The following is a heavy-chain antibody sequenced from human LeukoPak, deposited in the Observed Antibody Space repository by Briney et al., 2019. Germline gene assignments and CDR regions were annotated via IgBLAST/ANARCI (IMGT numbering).Heavy chain of an antibody. Sequence: SETLSLTCAVSGGSISSGGYYWSWIRQHPGKGLEWIGYIYYSGSAFYTSSLKSRVIISVDKSKNQFSLKLTSVTAADTAVYYCARDRKVREDGSLTYSYYGMDVWGQGTTVTVSS. CDR2: IYYSGSA. V-gene: IGHV4-31*11. D-gene: IGHD1-14*01. CDR3: ARDRKVREDGSLTYSYYGMDV. CDR1: GGSISSGGYY. J-gene: IGHJ6*02.